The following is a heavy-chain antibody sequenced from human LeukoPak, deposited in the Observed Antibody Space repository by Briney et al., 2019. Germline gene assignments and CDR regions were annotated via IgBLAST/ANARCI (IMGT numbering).Heavy chain of an antibody. Sequence: ASVKVSCKASGYTFTSYDINWVRQATGQGLEWMGWMNPNSGNGGYAQKFQGRVTMTSDTSISTAYMELSGLRSEDTAVYYCASELRHQDYWGQGTLVTVSS. CDR3: ASELRHQDY. CDR1: GYTFTSYD. J-gene: IGHJ4*02. CDR2: MNPNSGNG. D-gene: IGHD2-15*01. V-gene: IGHV1-8*01.